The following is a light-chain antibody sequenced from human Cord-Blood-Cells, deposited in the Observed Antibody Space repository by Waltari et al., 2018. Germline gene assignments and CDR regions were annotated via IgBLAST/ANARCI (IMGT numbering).Light chain of an antibody. V-gene: IGLV2-14*01. CDR3: SSYTSSSNVV. CDR2: DGS. J-gene: IGLJ2*01. Sequence: QSALTHPAPVPGSPGQSITISCTGTSSDVGGYNYVSWYQQHPGKAPKLMIYDGSNRPSGVSNRFSGSKSGNTASLTISGLQAEDEADYYCSSYTSSSNVVFGGGTKLTVL. CDR1: SSDVGGYNY.